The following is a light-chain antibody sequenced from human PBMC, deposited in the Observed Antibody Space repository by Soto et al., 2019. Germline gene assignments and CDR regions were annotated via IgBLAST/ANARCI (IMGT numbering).Light chain of an antibody. CDR1: QSVGSD. Sequence: EIVMTQSPATLSVSPGERATLSCRASQSVGSDLAWYQQTPGQAPRLLIYDASSRATGIPARFSGSGSGTGFTLTISSLQSEDFAVYYWQQYNNWPLTFGGGTKVEI. V-gene: IGKV3-15*01. J-gene: IGKJ4*01. CDR3: QQYNNWPLT. CDR2: DAS.